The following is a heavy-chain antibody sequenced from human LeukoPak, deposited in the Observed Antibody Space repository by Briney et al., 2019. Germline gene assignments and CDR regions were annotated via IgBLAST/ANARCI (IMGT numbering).Heavy chain of an antibody. CDR2: IYYSGST. CDR1: GGSISSGDYY. D-gene: IGHD2-15*01. V-gene: IGHV4-30-4*01. J-gene: IGHJ6*02. Sequence: PSETLSLTCTVSGGSISSGDYYWSWIRQPPGKGLEWIGYIYYSGSTYYNPSLKSRVTISVDTSKNQFSLKLSSVTAADTAVYYCVGVAVVAALYGMDVWGQGTTVTVSS. CDR3: VGVAVVAALYGMDV.